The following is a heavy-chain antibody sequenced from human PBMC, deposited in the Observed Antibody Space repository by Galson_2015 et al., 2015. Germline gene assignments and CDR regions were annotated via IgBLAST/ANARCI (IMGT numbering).Heavy chain of an antibody. CDR2: ISYDGSNK. J-gene: IGHJ3*02. CDR3: AIGYCSSTSCYGVGYDAFDI. D-gene: IGHD2-2*01. V-gene: IGHV3-30*03. CDR1: GFTFSSYG. Sequence: SLRLSCAASGFTFSSYGMHWVRQAPGKGLEWVAVISYDGSNKYYADSVKGRFTISRDNSKNTLYLQMNSLRAEDTAVYYCAIGYCSSTSCYGVGYDAFDIWGQGTMVTVSS.